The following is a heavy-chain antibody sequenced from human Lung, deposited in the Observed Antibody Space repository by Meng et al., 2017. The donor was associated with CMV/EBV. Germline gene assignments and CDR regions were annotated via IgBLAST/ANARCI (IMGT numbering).Heavy chain of an antibody. CDR1: GFTFSSYV. D-gene: IGHD6-13*01. CDR2: IGPSGGNT. J-gene: IGHJ4*02. V-gene: IGHV3-23*01. Sequence: GGSLRLXCAASGFTFSSYVMTWVRQAPGKGLEWVSGIGPSGGNTYYADSVKGRFTISRDNSRNTLYLQMNGLRAEDTAVYYCAKAGYSSSWYVFEYWGQGTXVTVSS. CDR3: AKAGYSSSWYVFEY.